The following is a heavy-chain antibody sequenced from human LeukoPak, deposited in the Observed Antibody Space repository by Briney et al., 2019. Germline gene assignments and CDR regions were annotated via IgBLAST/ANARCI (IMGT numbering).Heavy chain of an antibody. Sequence: GSLRLSCAASGFTFSSYGMNWVRQPPGKGREWIGSIYYSGSTYYNPSLNSRVTISVDTSKNQFSLNLSSVTAADTAVYYCARLITAFQAFDSWGQGTLVTVSS. J-gene: IGHJ4*02. V-gene: IGHV4-39*01. D-gene: IGHD3-16*01. CDR2: IYYSGST. CDR3: ARLITAFQAFDS. CDR1: GFTFSSYG.